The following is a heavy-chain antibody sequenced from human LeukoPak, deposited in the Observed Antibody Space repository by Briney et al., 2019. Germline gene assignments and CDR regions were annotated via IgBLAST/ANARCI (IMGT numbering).Heavy chain of an antibody. V-gene: IGHV3-74*01. Sequence: GGSLRLSCAASGFTFSNFWMSWVRQAPGKGLEWVSRINSGGSSTGYADSVKGRFTISRDNAKNMLYLQMNSLRAEDTAVYYCASLPGAAGLIWGQGTLVTVSS. D-gene: IGHD6-13*01. CDR3: ASLPGAAGLI. J-gene: IGHJ4*02. CDR1: GFTFSNFW. CDR2: INSGGSST.